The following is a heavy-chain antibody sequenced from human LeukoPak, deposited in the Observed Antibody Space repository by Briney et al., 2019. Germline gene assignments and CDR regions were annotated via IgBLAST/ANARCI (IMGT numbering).Heavy chain of an antibody. CDR1: GFTFSTSA. CDR3: ARDKGGSYYEDNWFDP. Sequence: GGSLRLSCAASGFTFSTSAMNWVRQAPGKGLEWVSSINNVRSHIYYADSVRGRFTISRDNANNVLYLQMNSLRAEDTAVYYCARDKGGSYYEDNWFDPWGQGTLVTVSS. V-gene: IGHV3-21*06. CDR2: INNVRSHI. J-gene: IGHJ5*02. D-gene: IGHD1-26*01.